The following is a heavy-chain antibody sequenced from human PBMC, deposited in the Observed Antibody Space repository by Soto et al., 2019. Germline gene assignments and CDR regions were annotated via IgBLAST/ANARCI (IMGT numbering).Heavy chain of an antibody. V-gene: IGHV1-8*01. CDR1: GYTFTSYD. D-gene: IGHD1-26*01. CDR2: MNPNSGNT. J-gene: IGHJ4*02. CDR3: ARVTVGATGFDY. Sequence: ASVKVSCKASGYTFTSYDTNWVRQATGQGLEWMGWMNPNSGNTGYAQKFQGRVTMTRNTSISTAYMELSSLRSEDTAVYYCARVTVGATGFDYWGQGTLVTVSS.